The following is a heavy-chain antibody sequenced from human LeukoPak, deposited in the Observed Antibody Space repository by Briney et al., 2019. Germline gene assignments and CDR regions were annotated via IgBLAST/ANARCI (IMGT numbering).Heavy chain of an antibody. CDR1: GGSISSSSYF. V-gene: IGHV4-39*01. CDR2: IYYSGST. D-gene: IGHD6-19*01. CDR3: VGLGSGSIRHSFDY. Sequence: SETLSLTCTVSGGSISSSSYFWGWIRQPPGKGLEWIGNIYYSGSTYYNPSLKSRITISVDTSKNQFSLKLSSVTAADTAVYYCVGLGSGSIRHSFDYWGQGSLVTVSS. J-gene: IGHJ4*02.